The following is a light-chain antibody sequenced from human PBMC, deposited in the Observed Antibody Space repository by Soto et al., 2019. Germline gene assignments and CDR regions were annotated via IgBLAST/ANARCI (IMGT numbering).Light chain of an antibody. V-gene: IGLV2-14*03. J-gene: IGLJ3*02. CDR2: EVT. Sequence: QSALTQPASVSGSPGQSITISCTGTSSDVGGYNFVSWYQRHPGKAPKLMIYEVTSRPSGVSNRFSGSKSGNTASLTISGLQAEDEADYYCQSYDSSLPGSGVFGGGTKVTVL. CDR1: SSDVGGYNF. CDR3: QSYDSSLPGSGV.